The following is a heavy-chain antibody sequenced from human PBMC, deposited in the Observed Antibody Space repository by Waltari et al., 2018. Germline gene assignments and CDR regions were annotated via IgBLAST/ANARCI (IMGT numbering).Heavy chain of an antibody. CDR2: IKSKTDGGTT. Sequence: EVQLVESGGGLVKPGGSLRLSCAASGFTFSNAWMSWVRQAPGKGLEWVGRIKSKTDGGTTDYAAPVKGRFTISRDDSKNTLYLQMNSLKTEDTAVYYCTTDSIIKPLSNYGGDYYYGMDVWGQGTTVTVSS. V-gene: IGHV3-15*01. CDR1: GFTFSNAW. J-gene: IGHJ6*02. CDR3: TTDSIIKPLSNYGGDYYYGMDV. D-gene: IGHD4-4*01.